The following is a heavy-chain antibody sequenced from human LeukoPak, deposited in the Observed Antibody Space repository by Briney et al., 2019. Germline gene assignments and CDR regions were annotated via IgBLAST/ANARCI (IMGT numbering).Heavy chain of an antibody. V-gene: IGHV1-46*01. J-gene: IGHJ4*02. D-gene: IGHD2-2*01. CDR1: GYTFSSYY. CDR2: INPSGGIT. CDR3: ARVGQVPAANLDD. Sequence: ASVKVSCKASGYTFSSYYMHWVRQAPGQGRKGMGIINPSGGITSYAQKFQGRVTMTRDMSTSTVYMELSSLRSEDTAVYYCARVGQVPAANLDDWGQGTLVNVSS.